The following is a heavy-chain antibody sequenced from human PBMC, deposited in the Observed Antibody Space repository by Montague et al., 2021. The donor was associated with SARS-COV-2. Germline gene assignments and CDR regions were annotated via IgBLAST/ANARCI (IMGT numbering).Heavy chain of an antibody. V-gene: IGHV4-59*04. CDR1: GGSISSYY. J-gene: IGHJ4*02. D-gene: IGHD3-22*01. CDR3: ARHGKTRIAMIVVVIGYFDY. CDR2: IYYSGST. Sequence: SETLSLTCTVSGGSISSYYWSWIRQPPGKGLEWIGYIYYSGSTYYNPSLKSRVTISVDTSKNQFSLKLSSVTAADTAVYYCARHGKTRIAMIVVVIGYFDYWGQGTLVTVSS.